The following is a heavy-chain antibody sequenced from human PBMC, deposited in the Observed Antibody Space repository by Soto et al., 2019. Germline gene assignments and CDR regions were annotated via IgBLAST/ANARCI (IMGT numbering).Heavy chain of an antibody. D-gene: IGHD2-2*01. V-gene: IGHV5-10-1*01. CDR2: IDPSDSYT. J-gene: IGHJ6*02. CDR1: GYSFTSYW. CDR3: AVTDAMYYYYGLDV. Sequence: GESLKISCKGSGYSFTSYWISWVRQMPGKGLEWMGRIDPSDSYTNYSPAFQGHVTISADKSISTAYLQWSSLKASDTAMDDCAVTDAMYYYYGLDVWGQGTRV.